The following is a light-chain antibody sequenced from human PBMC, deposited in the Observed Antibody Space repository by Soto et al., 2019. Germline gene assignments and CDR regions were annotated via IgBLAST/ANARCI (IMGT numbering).Light chain of an antibody. CDR2: WAS. J-gene: IGKJ5*01. CDR1: QSVLYTSNNKNY. V-gene: IGKV4-1*01. Sequence: DIVMTQSPDSLAVSLGERATINCKSSQSVLYTSNNKNYIAWYQQKSGQPPKLLIYWASTRESGVPDRFSGGGSGTDFTLTISSLQAVDVAVYYCQQYDSVPITFGQGTRLEIK. CDR3: QQYDSVPIT.